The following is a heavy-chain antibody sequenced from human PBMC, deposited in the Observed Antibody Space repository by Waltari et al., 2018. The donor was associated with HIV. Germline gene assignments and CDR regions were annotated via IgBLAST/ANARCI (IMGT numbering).Heavy chain of an antibody. D-gene: IGHD3-10*01. Sequence: EVQLVESGGGLVQPGRSLRLSCAASGFTFDDFAMHWVRKVSGKGLKWVSGSSWKSDSTGNADSVKGRFTISRDNAKTSLYLQMNSLITDDTALYYCTKAESFFHPPDYWGQGTLVTVSS. V-gene: IGHV3-9*01. CDR3: TKAESFFHPPDY. J-gene: IGHJ4*02. CDR2: SSWKSDST. CDR1: GFTFDDFA.